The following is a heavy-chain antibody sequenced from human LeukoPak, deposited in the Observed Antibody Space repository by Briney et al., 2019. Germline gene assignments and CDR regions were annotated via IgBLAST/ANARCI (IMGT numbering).Heavy chain of an antibody. J-gene: IGHJ6*03. D-gene: IGHD3-3*01. V-gene: IGHV1-2*02. Sequence: ASVTVSLKSSVYTFTYYYIHWVRQAPGQGLEWMGCINPNSGGTKYAQKFQGRVIMTRDTSISLAYMELSRLRSDDTAVYYCARDTARITICGVEKYMDVWGKGTTVTVSS. CDR3: ARDTARITICGVEKYMDV. CDR1: VYTFTYYY. CDR2: INPNSGGT.